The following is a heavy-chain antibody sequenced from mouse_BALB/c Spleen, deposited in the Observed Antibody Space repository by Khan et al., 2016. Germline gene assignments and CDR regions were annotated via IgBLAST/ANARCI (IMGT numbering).Heavy chain of an antibody. J-gene: IGHJ4*01. CDR3: ARWGYGSSYGYYAMDY. Sequence: EVQLVESGPSLVKPSQTLSLTCSVTGDSITSGYWNWIRKFPGNKLEYMGYISYSGSTYYNPSLKSRISITRDTSKNQYYLQLNSVTTEDTATYYCARWGYGSSYGYYAMDYWGQGTSVTVSS. V-gene: IGHV3-8*02. D-gene: IGHD1-1*01. CDR1: GDSITSGY. CDR2: ISYSGST.